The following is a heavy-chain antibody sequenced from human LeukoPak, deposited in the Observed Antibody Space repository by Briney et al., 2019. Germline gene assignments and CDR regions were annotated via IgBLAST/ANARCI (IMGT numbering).Heavy chain of an antibody. CDR2: INYSGST. CDR3: ARRVGIRATKGKNWFDP. D-gene: IGHD5-18*01. J-gene: IGHJ5*02. V-gene: IGHV4-39*01. CDR1: GGSISGSSYY. Sequence: SETLSLTCTVSGGSISGSSYYWGWIRQPPGKGLVYIGSINYSGSTFYNPSLKNRVTISVDTSENQFSLKMNSVTAADTAVYYCARRVGIRATKGKNWFDPWGQGTLVTVSS.